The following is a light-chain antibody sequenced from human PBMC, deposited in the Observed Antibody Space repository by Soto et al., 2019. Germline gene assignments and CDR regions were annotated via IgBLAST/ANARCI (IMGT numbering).Light chain of an antibody. V-gene: IGKV1-5*03. CDR2: KAS. Sequence: DIQMTQSPSTLSASVGDRVPITCRASQSISSWLAWYQQKPGKAPNLLIYKASSLESGVPSRFSGSGSGTEFTLTISSLQPDDVATYYCQQYNSYPLTFGGGTKVEIK. CDR3: QQYNSYPLT. CDR1: QSISSW. J-gene: IGKJ4*01.